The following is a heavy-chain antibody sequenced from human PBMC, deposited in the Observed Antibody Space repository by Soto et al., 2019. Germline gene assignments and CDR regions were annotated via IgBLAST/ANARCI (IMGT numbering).Heavy chain of an antibody. CDR3: ARAAAELFVLRYYYYYMDV. CDR2: IKQDGSEQ. J-gene: IGHJ6*03. CDR1: GFTCSSYW. D-gene: IGHD3-10*01. Sequence: EVQLVESGGGLVQPGGSLRLSCAASGFTCSSYWMSWVRQAPGKGLEWVANIKQDGSEQYYVDSVNSRFTISRHNAKNSLYLQMNSLRAEDTAVDYLARAAAELFVLRYYYYYMDVWGKGTTVTVSS. V-gene: IGHV3-7*01.